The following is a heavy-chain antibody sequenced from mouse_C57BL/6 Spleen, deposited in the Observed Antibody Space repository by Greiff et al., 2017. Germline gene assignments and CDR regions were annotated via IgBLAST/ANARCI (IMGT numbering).Heavy chain of an antibody. CDR1: GYAFTNYL. J-gene: IGHJ4*01. CDR2: INPGSGGT. CDR3: ASPSYYYGSSRDAMDY. D-gene: IGHD1-1*01. V-gene: IGHV1-54*01. Sequence: VQLQQSGAELVRPGTSVKVSCKASGYAFTNYLIEWVKQRPGQGLEWIGVINPGSGGTNYNEKFKGKATLTADKSSSTAYMQLSSLTSEDSAVYFCASPSYYYGSSRDAMDYWGQGTSVTVSS.